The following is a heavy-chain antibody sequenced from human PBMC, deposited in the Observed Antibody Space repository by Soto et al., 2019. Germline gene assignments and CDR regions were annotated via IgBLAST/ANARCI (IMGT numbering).Heavy chain of an antibody. D-gene: IGHD1-7*01. Sequence: SETLSLTCAVYGGSFSGYYWSWIRQPPGKGLEWIGEINHSGSTNYNPSLKSRVTISVDTSKNQFSLKLSSVTAADTAVYYCARATDNWNFYYYGMDVWGQGTTVTVSS. CDR1: GGSFSGYY. CDR3: ARATDNWNFYYYGMDV. CDR2: INHSGST. V-gene: IGHV4-34*01. J-gene: IGHJ6*02.